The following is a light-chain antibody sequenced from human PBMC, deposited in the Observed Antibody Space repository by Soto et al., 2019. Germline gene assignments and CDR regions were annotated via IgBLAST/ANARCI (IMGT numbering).Light chain of an antibody. J-gene: IGKJ1*01. Sequence: DIPMNQSPSSLSASVGDRVTITCRASQSISSYLNWYQQKPGKAPKLLIYAASSLQSGVPSRFSGSGSGTDFTLTISSLQPEDFATYYGQQSYSTPRTFGQGTKVEIK. CDR3: QQSYSTPRT. CDR2: AAS. CDR1: QSISSY. V-gene: IGKV1-39*01.